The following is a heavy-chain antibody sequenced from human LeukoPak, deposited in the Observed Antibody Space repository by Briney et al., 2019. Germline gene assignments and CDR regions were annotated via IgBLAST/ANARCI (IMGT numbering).Heavy chain of an antibody. CDR3: AKSDYGYYYYYMDV. V-gene: IGHV3-23*01. Sequence: GGSLRLFCAASGFTFSSYAMSWVRQAPGKGLEWVSAISGSGGSTYYADSVKGRFTISRDNSKNTLYLQMNSLRAEDTAVYYCAKSDYGYYYYYMDVWGKGTTVTVSS. J-gene: IGHJ6*03. CDR1: GFTFSSYA. CDR2: ISGSGGST. D-gene: IGHD4-17*01.